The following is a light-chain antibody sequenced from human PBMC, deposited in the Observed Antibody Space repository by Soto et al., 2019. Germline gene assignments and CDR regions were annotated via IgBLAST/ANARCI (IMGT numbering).Light chain of an antibody. V-gene: IGKV3-15*01. CDR1: QSVSSN. CDR2: GAS. CDR3: QQCSDWPLFT. Sequence: EIVLTQSPATLSVSPGERVTLSCRASQSVSSNLAWYQHKPGQPPRLLIYGASTRATNIPARFSGSGSGTDFTLTISNLQPEDFAVYFCQQCSDWPLFTFGQGTRLEIK. J-gene: IGKJ5*01.